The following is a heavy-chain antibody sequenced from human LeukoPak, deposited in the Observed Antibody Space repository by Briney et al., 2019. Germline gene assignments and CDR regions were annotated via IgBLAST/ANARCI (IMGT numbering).Heavy chain of an antibody. CDR3: AIFQGTYGDNDNDF. CDR2: IIPMINTP. V-gene: IGHV1-69*01. D-gene: IGHD4-17*01. Sequence: SVKVSCKASGGTFRSFAINWVRQAPGKGLEWMGGIIPMINTPKYAQRFQGRVSITADESTSTGYMEVSSLRSEDTAVYYCAIFQGTYGDNDNDFWGQGTLVTVSS. J-gene: IGHJ4*02. CDR1: GGTFRSFA.